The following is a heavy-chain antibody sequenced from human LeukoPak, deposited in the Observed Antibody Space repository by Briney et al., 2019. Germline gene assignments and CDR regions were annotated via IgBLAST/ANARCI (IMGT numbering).Heavy chain of an antibody. V-gene: IGHV3-53*04. CDR1: GFTVSSNY. J-gene: IGHJ4*02. CDR3: ASSQTGSFDY. D-gene: IGHD1-1*01. Sequence: PGGSLRLSCAASGFTVSSNYMSWVRQAPGKGLEWVSDIYSGGSTYYADSVKGRFTISRHNSRNTLYLQMNSLRAEDTAVYYCASSQTGSFDYWGQGTLVTVSS. CDR2: IYSGGST.